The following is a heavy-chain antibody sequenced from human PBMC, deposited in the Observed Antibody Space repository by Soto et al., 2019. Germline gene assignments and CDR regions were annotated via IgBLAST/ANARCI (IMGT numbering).Heavy chain of an antibody. CDR1: GFTFSDYY. CDR2: ISSSGSTI. D-gene: IGHD1-26*01. V-gene: IGHV3-11*01. J-gene: IGHJ5*02. CDR3: ERDAVRYRGSFDP. Sequence: GGSLRLSCAASGFTFSDYYMSWIRQAPGKGLEWVSYISSSGSTIYYADSVKGRFTISRDNAKNSLYLQMNSLRAEDTAVYYCERDAVRYRGSFDPWGQGTLATVSA.